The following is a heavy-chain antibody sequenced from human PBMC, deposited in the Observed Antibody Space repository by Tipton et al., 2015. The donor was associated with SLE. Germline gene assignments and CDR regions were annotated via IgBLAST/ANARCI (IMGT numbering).Heavy chain of an antibody. CDR1: GGSFSGYY. V-gene: IGHV4-34*01. D-gene: IGHD3-10*01. J-gene: IGHJ4*02. Sequence: TLSFTCAVYGGSFSGYYWSWIRQPPGKGLEWIGEINHSGSTNYNPSLKSRVTISVDTSKNQFSLKLSSVTAADTAVYYCARELRAGYFDYWGQGTLVTVSS. CDR3: ARELRAGYFDY. CDR2: INHSGST.